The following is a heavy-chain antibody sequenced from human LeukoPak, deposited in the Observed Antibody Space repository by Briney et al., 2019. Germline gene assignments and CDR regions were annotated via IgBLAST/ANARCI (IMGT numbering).Heavy chain of an antibody. J-gene: IGHJ4*02. CDR2: IYSGGGT. D-gene: IGHD5/OR15-5a*01. Sequence: GGSLRLSCAASGFAVSSNSMSWVRQAPGKGLEWVAVIYSGGGTYYADSVKGRFTISRDNSKNTLYLQMSSLRAEDTAVYYCPGRDVSTRYFPYGGGGTLVTVPS. CDR1: GFAVSSNS. V-gene: IGHV3-66*01. CDR3: PGRDVSTRYFPY.